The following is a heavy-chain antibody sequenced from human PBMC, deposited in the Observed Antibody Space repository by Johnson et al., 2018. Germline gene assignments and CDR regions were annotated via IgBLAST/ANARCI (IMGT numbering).Heavy chain of an antibody. Sequence: EVQLVESGGGLVQPGGSLRLSCVTSGFTFNNYAMNWVRQTPGRGLQWVASVSRSGGTTYYADPVKCRFTISSDNSNNTRLLQMSSLRADDTAVYYCTRGLSMTWGQGTMVTVSS. J-gene: IGHJ3*01. V-gene: IGHV3-23*04. CDR1: GFTFNNYA. CDR2: VSRSGGTT. CDR3: TRGLSMT.